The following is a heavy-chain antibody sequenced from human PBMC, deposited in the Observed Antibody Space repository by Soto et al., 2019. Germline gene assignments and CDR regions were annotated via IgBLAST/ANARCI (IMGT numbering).Heavy chain of an antibody. Sequence: ASVKVSCKASGYTFTSYGISWVRQAPGQGLEWMGWISAYSGNTNYAQKLQGRVTMTTDTSTSTAYMELRSLRSDDTAVYYCARDQGSTPPQKWFDPCGQGTLVTFSS. CDR2: ISAYSGNT. J-gene: IGHJ5*02. D-gene: IGHD2-15*01. V-gene: IGHV1-18*01. CDR1: GYTFTSYG. CDR3: ARDQGSTPPQKWFDP.